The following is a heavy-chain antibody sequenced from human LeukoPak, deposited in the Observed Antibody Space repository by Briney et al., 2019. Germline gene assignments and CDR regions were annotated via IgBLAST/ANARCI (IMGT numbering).Heavy chain of an antibody. D-gene: IGHD5-24*01. CDR1: GFIVSDTY. V-gene: IGHV3-53*01. J-gene: IGHJ4*02. Sequence: GGSLRLSCAASGFIVSDTYMSWVRQAPGKGLEWVSVIYTGGSTYYADSVKGRFTISRDNSQHTVDLQMNSLRAEDSALYYCTTRAVYWGQGTLVIVSS. CDR2: IYTGGST. CDR3: TTRAVY.